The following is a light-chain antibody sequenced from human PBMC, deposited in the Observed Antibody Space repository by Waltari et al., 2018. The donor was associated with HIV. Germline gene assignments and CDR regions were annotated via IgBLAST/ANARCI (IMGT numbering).Light chain of an antibody. CDR3: TSYTSGRTLVM. CDR1: SSAVGGYTS. CDR2: EVI. J-gene: IGLJ3*02. V-gene: IGLV2-14*01. Sequence: QSALTHPASVSGSPGQSLTISCTGISSAVGGYTSVPWYQHHPGKAPKLVISEVINRPPGVSNRFSASKSGNSASLTISGLQPEDEADYYCTSYTSGRTLVMFGGGTKLTVL.